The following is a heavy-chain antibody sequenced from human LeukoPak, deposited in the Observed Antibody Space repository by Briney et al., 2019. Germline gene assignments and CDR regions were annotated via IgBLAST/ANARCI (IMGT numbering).Heavy chain of an antibody. CDR3: ARRPIVAVPAPIDY. CDR2: INPNTGGT. D-gene: IGHD2-2*01. Sequence: GSLKVSCKASGYTFADYYIHWVRQAPGQGLEWMGLINPNTGGTNFAQKFQGRVTMTRDTSITTAYMELSRLRSDDTAVYYCARRPIVAVPAPIDYWGQGNLVAVSS. CDR1: GYTFADYY. V-gene: IGHV1-2*02. J-gene: IGHJ4*02.